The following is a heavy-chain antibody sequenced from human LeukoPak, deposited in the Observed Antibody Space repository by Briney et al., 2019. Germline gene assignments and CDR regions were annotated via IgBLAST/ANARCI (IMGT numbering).Heavy chain of an antibody. V-gene: IGHV5-51*01. J-gene: IGHJ4*02. CDR2: IYPGDSDT. Sequence: GESLKISCKASGYSFTSYWIGWVRQLPGKGLEWIGIIYPGDSDTTYSPSFRGQVTISADKSINTAYLQWSSLKASDTAVYYCARLLTWAAFDSGGQGSPVAVSS. CDR1: GYSFTSYW. D-gene: IGHD2-15*01. CDR3: ARLLTWAAFDS.